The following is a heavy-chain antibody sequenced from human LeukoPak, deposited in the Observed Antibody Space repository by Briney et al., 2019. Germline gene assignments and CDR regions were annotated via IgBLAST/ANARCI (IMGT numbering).Heavy chain of an antibody. Sequence: GGSLRLSCAASGFTFSSYAMSWVRQAPGKGLEWVATIKKDGSESYFVDSVMGRFTISRDNAANSLFLLMNSLRAEDTATYYCATLNYYAMDVWGHGTTVTVSS. CDR2: IKKDGSES. J-gene: IGHJ6*02. CDR1: GFTFSSYA. CDR3: ATLNYYAMDV. V-gene: IGHV3-7*01.